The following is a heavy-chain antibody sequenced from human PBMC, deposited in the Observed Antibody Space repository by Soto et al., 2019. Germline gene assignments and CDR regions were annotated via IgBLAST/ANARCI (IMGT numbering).Heavy chain of an antibody. CDR3: AKENGYSSSWFEFDY. V-gene: IGHV3-23*01. Sequence: GGSLRLSCAASGFPFSSYAMSWVRTAPGKGLEWVSAISGSGGSTYYADSVKGRFTISRDNSKNTLYLQMNSLRAEDTAVYYCAKENGYSSSWFEFDYWGQGTLVTVSS. CDR1: GFPFSSYA. CDR2: ISGSGGST. D-gene: IGHD6-13*01. J-gene: IGHJ4*02.